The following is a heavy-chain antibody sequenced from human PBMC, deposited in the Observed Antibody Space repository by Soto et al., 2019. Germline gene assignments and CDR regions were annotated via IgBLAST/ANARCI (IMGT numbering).Heavy chain of an antibody. CDR3: ARSYGNHASDF. V-gene: IGHV4-59*02. CDR2: NYYTGGST. D-gene: IGHD4-17*01. Sequence: QVQLRESGPGLVKPSETLSLTCTVSGGSVISYFWTWIRQPPGKGLEWIGYNYYTGGSTRYNPSLKSRVTISVDASKNQFSLNLTSVTAADTAVYYCARSYGNHASDFWGQGILVTVSP. J-gene: IGHJ4*02. CDR1: GGSVISYF.